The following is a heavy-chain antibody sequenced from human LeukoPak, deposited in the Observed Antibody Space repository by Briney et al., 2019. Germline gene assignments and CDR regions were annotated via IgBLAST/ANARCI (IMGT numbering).Heavy chain of an antibody. CDR2: IWYDGSNK. V-gene: IGHV3-33*01. CDR3: ARAWGIAVALDAFDI. Sequence: PGRSLRLSCAASGFTFSSYGMHWVRQAPGKGLEWVAVIWYDGSNKYYADSVKGRFTISRDNSKNTLYLQMNRLRAEDTAVYYCARAWGIAVALDAFDIWGQGTMVTVSS. CDR1: GFTFSSYG. J-gene: IGHJ3*02. D-gene: IGHD6-19*01.